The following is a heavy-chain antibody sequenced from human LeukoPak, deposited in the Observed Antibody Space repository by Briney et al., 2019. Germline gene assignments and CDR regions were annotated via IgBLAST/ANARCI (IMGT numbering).Heavy chain of an antibody. V-gene: IGHV3-48*03. J-gene: IGHJ4*02. CDR3: TKDASYDSSGYSGDH. CDR1: GFTFSRSA. CDR2: ISGRGNTI. D-gene: IGHD3-22*01. Sequence: PGGSLRLSCAASGFTFSRSAMNWVRQAPGKGLQWVSYISGRGNTIYYADSVKGRFAISRDNAKNSLYLQMNSLRGEDTAVYYCTKDASYDSSGYSGDHWGLGTLATVSS.